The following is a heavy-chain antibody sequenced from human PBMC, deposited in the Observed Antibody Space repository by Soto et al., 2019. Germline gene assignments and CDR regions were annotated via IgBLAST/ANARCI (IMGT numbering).Heavy chain of an antibody. CDR2: IIPIFGTA. CDR1: GGTFSSYA. D-gene: IGHD6-25*01. CDR3: ARVGSIAAGNYFDY. V-gene: IGHV1-69*12. Sequence: QVQLVQSGAEVKKPGSSVKVSCKASGGTFSSYAISWVRQAPGQGLEWMGGIIPIFGTANYAQKFQGRVTXXAXEXXSTAYMELSSLRSEDTAVYYCARVGSIAAGNYFDYWGQGTLVTVSS. J-gene: IGHJ4*02.